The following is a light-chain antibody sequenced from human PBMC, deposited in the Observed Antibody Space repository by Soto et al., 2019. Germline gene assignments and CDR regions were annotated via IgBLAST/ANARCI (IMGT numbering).Light chain of an antibody. CDR1: QGFSSY. Sequence: DIQLTQSPSFLSASVGDRVTITCRASQGFSSYLAWYQQKPWKAPKLLIYAASTLQSGVPSRFSGSGSGTEFTLTTSSLQPEDFATYYCQQIHSYPRTFGGGTKVEIK. J-gene: IGKJ4*01. CDR3: QQIHSYPRT. CDR2: AAS. V-gene: IGKV1-9*01.